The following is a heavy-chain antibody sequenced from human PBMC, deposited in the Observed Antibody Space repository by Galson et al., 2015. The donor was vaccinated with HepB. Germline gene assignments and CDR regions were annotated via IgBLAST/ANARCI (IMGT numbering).Heavy chain of an antibody. J-gene: IGHJ6*02. CDR3: ARAYYYDSSGYVYYYYGMDV. Sequence: SLRLSCAASGFTVSSNYMSWVRQAPGKGLEWVSVIYSGGSTYYADSVKGRFTISGDNSKNTLYLQMNSLRAEDTAVYYCARAYYYDSSGYVYYYYGMDVWGQGTTVTVSS. D-gene: IGHD3-22*01. CDR1: GFTVSSNY. V-gene: IGHV3-66*01. CDR2: IYSGGST.